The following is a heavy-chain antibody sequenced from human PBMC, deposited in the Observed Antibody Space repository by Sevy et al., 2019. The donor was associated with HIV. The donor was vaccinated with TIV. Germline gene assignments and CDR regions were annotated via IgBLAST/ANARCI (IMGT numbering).Heavy chain of an antibody. CDR3: ARLYDSSGYYWENYFDY. J-gene: IGHJ4*02. CDR2: IYYSGST. D-gene: IGHD3-22*01. V-gene: IGHV4-39*01. Sequence: SETLSLTCTVSGGSISSSSYYWGWIRQPPGKGLEWIGSIYYSGSTCYNPSLKSRVTISVDTSKNQFSLKLSSVTAADTAVYYCARLYDSSGYYWENYFDYWGQGTLVTVSS. CDR1: GGSISSSSYY.